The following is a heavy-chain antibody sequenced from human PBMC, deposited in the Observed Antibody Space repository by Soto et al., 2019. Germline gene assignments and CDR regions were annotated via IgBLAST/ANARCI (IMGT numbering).Heavy chain of an antibody. CDR2: ISGSGGST. V-gene: IGHV3-23*01. CDR3: AKDSKWFGELTENFDY. J-gene: IGHJ4*02. CDR1: GFTFSSYA. D-gene: IGHD3-10*01. Sequence: GGSLRLSCAASGFTFSSYAMSWVRQAPGKGLEWVSAISGSGGSTYYADSVKGRFTISRDNSKNTLYLQMNSLRAEDTAVYYCAKDSKWFGELTENFDYWGQGTLVTVSS.